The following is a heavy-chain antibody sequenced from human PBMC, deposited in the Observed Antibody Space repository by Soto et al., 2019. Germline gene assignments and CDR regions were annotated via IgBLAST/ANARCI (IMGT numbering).Heavy chain of an antibody. CDR3: ARGAPSRYCSSTSCYFDL. D-gene: IGHD2-2*01. Sequence: QVQLVQSGAEVKKPGASVKVSCKASGYTFTSYAMHWVRQAPGQRLEWMGWINAGNGNTKYSQKFQGRVTITRDTSASTAYMELSSLRSEDTAVYYCARGAPSRYCSSTSCYFDLWGRGTLVTVSS. J-gene: IGHJ2*01. CDR1: GYTFTSYA. CDR2: INAGNGNT. V-gene: IGHV1-3*01.